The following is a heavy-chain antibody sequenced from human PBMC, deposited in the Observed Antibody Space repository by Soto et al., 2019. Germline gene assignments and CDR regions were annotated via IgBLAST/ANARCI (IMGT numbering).Heavy chain of an antibody. Sequence: GGSLRLSCTASGFTFSDAWMSWVRQSPGKGLEWVGRIKSITDGATTDYTAPVKGRFSISRDDSKNTLFLQMNSVKSEDTAVYYCATDIEWPRGPKYYLDSWGQGALVTVSS. CDR1: GFTFSDAW. CDR3: ATDIEWPRGPKYYLDS. J-gene: IGHJ4*02. D-gene: IGHD5-12*01. V-gene: IGHV3-15*01. CDR2: IKSITDGATT.